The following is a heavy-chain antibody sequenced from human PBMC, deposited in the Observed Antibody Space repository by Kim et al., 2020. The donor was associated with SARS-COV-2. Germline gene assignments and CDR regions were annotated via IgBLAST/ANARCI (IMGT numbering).Heavy chain of an antibody. CDR2: IYHSGST. Sequence: SETLSLTCAVSGGSISSSNWWSWVRQPPGKGLEWIGEIYHSGSTNYNPSLKSRVTISVDKSKNQFSLKLSSVTAADTAVYYCARVRSSRMSIAARRWESWFDPWGQGTLVTVSS. J-gene: IGHJ5*02. CDR3: ARVRSSRMSIAARRWESWFDP. D-gene: IGHD6-6*01. V-gene: IGHV4-4*02. CDR1: GGSISSSNW.